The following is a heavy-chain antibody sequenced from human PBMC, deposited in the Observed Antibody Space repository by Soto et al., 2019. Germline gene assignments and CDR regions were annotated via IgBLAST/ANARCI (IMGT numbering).Heavy chain of an antibody. Sequence: GGSLRLSCVASGFTFSIYAMSWVRQAPGKGLEWVSGISGSGSDTYSADSVRGRFTISRDNSKNTVYLQMNSLRAEDTAVYYCAKVSRIAVAATFDYWGQGTLVTVSS. CDR2: ISGSGSDT. J-gene: IGHJ4*02. CDR1: GFTFSIYA. V-gene: IGHV3-23*01. CDR3: AKVSRIAVAATFDY. D-gene: IGHD6-19*01.